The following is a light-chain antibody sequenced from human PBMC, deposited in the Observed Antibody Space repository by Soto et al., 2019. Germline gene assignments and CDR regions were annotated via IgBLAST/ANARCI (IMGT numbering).Light chain of an antibody. CDR1: SSDVGGYNY. Sequence: QAVVTQPASLSASPGQSITISCTGTSSDVGGYNYVSWYQQQPGKAPKCMIYDVTNRPSGVSNRFSGSKSGNTAYLTISGLQAEDEAAYYCCSYTTSNTRQIVFGTGTKVTVL. CDR2: DVT. CDR3: CSYTTSNTRQIV. V-gene: IGLV2-14*01. J-gene: IGLJ1*01.